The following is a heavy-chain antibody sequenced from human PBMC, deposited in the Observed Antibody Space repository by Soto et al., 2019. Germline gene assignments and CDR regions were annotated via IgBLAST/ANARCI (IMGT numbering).Heavy chain of an antibody. D-gene: IGHD2-15*01. J-gene: IGHJ4*02. CDR2: IYSGGTT. CDR1: GFTVSSNY. CDR3: ARDRWYGFDY. V-gene: IGHV3-53*01. Sequence: GGSLRLSCAASGFTVSSNYMSWVRQAPGKGLEWVSVIYSGGTTYYADSVKGRFTISRDNSRNTLYLQMNSLRAEDTAVYYCARDRWYGFDYWGQGTLVTVSS.